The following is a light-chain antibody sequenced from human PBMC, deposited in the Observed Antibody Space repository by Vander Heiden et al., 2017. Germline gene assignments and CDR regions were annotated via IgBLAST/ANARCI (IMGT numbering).Light chain of an antibody. V-gene: IGLV2-11*01. CDR3: CSYAGSSSGV. Sequence: QSALTQPRPVSGSPGQSVTIPCTGTSSNVGGYNIVSWYQQHPGKAPKVIIYEVSKWPSGVPDRFSGSKSGNTASLTISGLQADDEAEYYCCSYAGSSSGVFGGGTRLTVL. CDR2: EVS. CDR1: SSNVGGYNI. J-gene: IGLJ3*02.